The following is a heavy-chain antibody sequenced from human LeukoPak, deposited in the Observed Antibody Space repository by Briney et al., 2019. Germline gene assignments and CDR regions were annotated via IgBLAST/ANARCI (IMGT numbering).Heavy chain of an antibody. V-gene: IGHV3-21*01. CDR3: ARVAVTEYYFDY. D-gene: IGHD2-21*02. CDR1: GLTFSNCA. CDR2: ISSSSSYI. Sequence: PGGSLRLSCAGSGLTFSNCAMSWVRQAPGKGLEWVSSISSSSSYIYYADSVKGRFTISRDNAKNSLYLQMNSLRAEDTAVYYCARVAVTEYYFDYWGQGTLVTVSS. J-gene: IGHJ4*02.